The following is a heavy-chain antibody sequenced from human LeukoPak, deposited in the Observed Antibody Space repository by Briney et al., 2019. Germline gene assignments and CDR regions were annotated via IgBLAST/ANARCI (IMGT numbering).Heavy chain of an antibody. CDR3: ARVGYKAYYYYMDV. CDR1: GGSISSYY. V-gene: IGHV4-59*01. D-gene: IGHD5-18*01. CDR2: IYYSGST. J-gene: IGHJ6*03. Sequence: SETLCLTCTVSGGSISSYYWSWIRQPPGKGLEWIGYIYYSGSTNYNPSLKSRVTISVDTSKNQFSLKLSSVTAADTAVYYCARVGYKAYYYYMDVWGKGTTVTISS.